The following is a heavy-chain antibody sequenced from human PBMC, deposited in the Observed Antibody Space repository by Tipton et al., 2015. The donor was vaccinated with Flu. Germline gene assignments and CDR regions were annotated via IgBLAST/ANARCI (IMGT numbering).Heavy chain of an antibody. J-gene: IGHJ6*02. Sequence: QLVQSGAEVKKPGESLKISCNGSGNSFSSYWIGWVRQMAGKGLEWMGIIYPSDFDVRYSPSFQGQVTISADKPLNTAYLEWNSLKASDTAIYYCARRSNYGVWYYGLDVWGQGP. CDR2: IYPSDFDV. D-gene: IGHD2-8*01. CDR3: ARRSNYGVWYYGLDV. V-gene: IGHV5-51*04. CDR1: GNSFSSYW.